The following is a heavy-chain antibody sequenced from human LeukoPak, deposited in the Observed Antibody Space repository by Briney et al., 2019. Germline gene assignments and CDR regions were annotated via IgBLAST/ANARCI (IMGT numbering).Heavy chain of an antibody. V-gene: IGHV1-2*02. Sequence: ASVKVSCKASGYTFTGYYMHWVRQDPGQGLEWMGWINPNSGGTNYAQKFQGRVTMTRDTSISTAYMELSRLRSDDTAVYYCARVVYSSGWYSTYYFDYWGQGTLVTVPS. CDR2: INPNSGGT. CDR1: GYTFTGYY. CDR3: ARVVYSSGWYSTYYFDY. J-gene: IGHJ4*02. D-gene: IGHD6-19*01.